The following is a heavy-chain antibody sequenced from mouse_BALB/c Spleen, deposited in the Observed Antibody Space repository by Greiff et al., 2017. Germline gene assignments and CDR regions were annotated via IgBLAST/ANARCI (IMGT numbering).Heavy chain of an antibody. D-gene: IGHD1-1*01. CDR2: IYPGDGDT. V-gene: IGHV1-80*01. J-gene: IGHJ2*01. Sequence: QVQLQQSGAELVRPGSSVKISCKASGYAFSSYWMNWVKQRPGQGLEWIGQIYPGDGDTNYNGKFKGKATLTADKSSSTAYMQLSSLTSEDSAVYFCARRDYGSSYDYFDYWGQGTTLTVSA. CDR3: ARRDYGSSYDYFDY. CDR1: GYAFSSYW.